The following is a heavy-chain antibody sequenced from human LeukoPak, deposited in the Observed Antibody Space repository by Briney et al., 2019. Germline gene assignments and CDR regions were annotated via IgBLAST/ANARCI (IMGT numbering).Heavy chain of an antibody. J-gene: IGHJ4*02. V-gene: IGHV4-59*01. CDR1: GGSIRSYY. D-gene: IGHD1-26*01. CDR2: IYYSGSS. CDR3: ARVGVTRDFDY. Sequence: SETLSLTCTVSGGSIRSYYWSWIRQPPGKGPEWIGYIYYSGSSNYNPSLKSRVTISVDTSKNQFSLKLSSVTAADTAVYYCARVGVTRDFDYWGQGTLVTVSS.